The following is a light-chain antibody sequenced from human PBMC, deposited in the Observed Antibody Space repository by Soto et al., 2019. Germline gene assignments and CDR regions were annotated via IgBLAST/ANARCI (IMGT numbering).Light chain of an antibody. CDR3: QQDSQWPWT. V-gene: IGKV3-15*01. CDR2: GAS. J-gene: IGKJ1*01. CDR1: QSVSRD. Sequence: ERGITQYPGPLSLSAWEMSTVSCVASQSVSRDLAWFQQQPGQAPRLLIYGASTRATGIPGRFSGSGSGTEFTLTISSLQSEDFAVYYCQQDSQWPWTFGQGTKVDIK.